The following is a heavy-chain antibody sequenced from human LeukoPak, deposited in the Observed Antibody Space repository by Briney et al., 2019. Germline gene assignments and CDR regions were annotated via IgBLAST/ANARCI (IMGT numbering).Heavy chain of an antibody. J-gene: IGHJ3*02. D-gene: IGHD1-26*01. CDR2: IKQDGSEK. CDR3: ARSGSHKEDDAFDI. Sequence: PGGSLRLSCAASGFTFSSYAMSWVRQAPGKGLEWVANIKQDGSEKYYVDSVKGRFTISRDNAKNSLYLQMNSLRAEDTAVYYCARSGSHKEDDAFDIWGQGTVVTVSS. CDR1: GFTFSSYA. V-gene: IGHV3-7*01.